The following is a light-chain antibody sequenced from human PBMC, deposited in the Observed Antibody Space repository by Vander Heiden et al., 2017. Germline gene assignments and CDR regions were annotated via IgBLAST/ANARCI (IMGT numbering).Light chain of an antibody. CDR3: GTWDSSLRV. CDR2: DNN. V-gene: IGLV1-51*01. Sequence: HSAFTQLPSVSAAPVPKLTIPCSGSSPNNGNNYVSWYQQLPGTAPKLLIYDNNKRPSGIPDRFSGSKSGTSATLGITGLQTGDEADYYCGTWDSSLRVFGGGTKLTVL. CDR1: SPNNGNNY. J-gene: IGLJ2*01.